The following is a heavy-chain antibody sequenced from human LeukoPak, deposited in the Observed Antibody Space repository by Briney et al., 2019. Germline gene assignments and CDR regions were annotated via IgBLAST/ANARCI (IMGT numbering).Heavy chain of an antibody. V-gene: IGHV4-59*01. CDR3: ARGFYDSFDS. Sequence: SETLSLTCTVSGGSISSDYWSWIRQPPGKGLEWVAYIYNSGGTNYNPSLKSRATISIDTSKTQFSLRLHSVTAADTAVYFCARGFYDSFDSWGQGTLVTVSS. J-gene: IGHJ4*02. CDR2: IYNSGGT. D-gene: IGHD3-22*01. CDR1: GGSISSDY.